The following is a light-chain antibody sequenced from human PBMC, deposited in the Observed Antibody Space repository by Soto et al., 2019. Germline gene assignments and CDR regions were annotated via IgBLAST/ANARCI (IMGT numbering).Light chain of an antibody. J-gene: IGKJ2*01. V-gene: IGKV3-11*01. CDR1: QSVDSS. CDR2: DAS. Sequence: EVVLTQSPATLSLSPGERATLSCRASQSVDSSLAWYQTKLGQAPRLLTSDASHRAAGIPGRFSGSGSGTDFTLTTRSLEPEDFAVYYCPQRGAFGQGTKVEIK. CDR3: PQRGA.